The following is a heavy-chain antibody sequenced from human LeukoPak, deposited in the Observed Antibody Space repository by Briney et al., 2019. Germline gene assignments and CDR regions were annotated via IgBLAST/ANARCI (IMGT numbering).Heavy chain of an antibody. V-gene: IGHV3-33*06. CDR3: AKAADIVVVVAAADY. CDR1: GFTFSSYG. Sequence: GRSLRLSCAASGFTFSSYGMHWVRQAPGKGLEWVAVIWYDGSNKYYADSVKGRFTISRDNSKNTLYLQMNSLRAEDTAVYYCAKAADIVVVVAAADYWGQGTLVTVSS. D-gene: IGHD2-15*01. J-gene: IGHJ4*02. CDR2: IWYDGSNK.